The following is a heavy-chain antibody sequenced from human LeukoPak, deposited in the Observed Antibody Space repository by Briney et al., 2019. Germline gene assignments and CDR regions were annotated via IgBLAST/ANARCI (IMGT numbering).Heavy chain of an antibody. CDR1: GGSISSGDYY. CDR2: IYYSGST. D-gene: IGHD4-23*01. V-gene: IGHV4-30-4*01. J-gene: IGHJ4*02. Sequence: PSETLSLTCTVSGGSISSGDYYWNWIRQPPGKGLEWIGYIYYSGSTYYNPSLKSRVTISVDTSKNQFSLKLSSVTAAGTAVYYCARDLLNEGNHLDYWGQGTLVTVSS. CDR3: ARDLLNEGNHLDY.